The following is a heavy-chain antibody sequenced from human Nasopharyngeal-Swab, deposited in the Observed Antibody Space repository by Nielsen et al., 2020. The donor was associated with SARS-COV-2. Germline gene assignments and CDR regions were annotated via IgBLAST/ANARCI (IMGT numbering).Heavy chain of an antibody. CDR2: INHSGST. V-gene: IGHV4-34*01. J-gene: IGHJ6*03. D-gene: IGHD3-3*01. CDR3: ARAIFGVVIIFNYYYMDV. Sequence: PGKGLEWIGEINHSGSTNYNPSLKSRVTISVDTSKNQFSLKLSSVTAADTAAYYCARAIFGVVIIFNYYYMDVWGKGTTVTVSS.